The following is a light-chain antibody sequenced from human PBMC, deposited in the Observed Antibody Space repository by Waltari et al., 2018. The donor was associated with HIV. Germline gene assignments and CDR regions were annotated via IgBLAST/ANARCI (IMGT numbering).Light chain of an antibody. Sequence: QSVLTQPPSASGTPGQRVTISCSGSSSNIGSNYVYWFQQLPGTITRLPISKNDHRPSGVPDRFSGSKSGTSASLAISGLRSEDEADYSCVAWDDSLSGLLFGGGTKLTVL. CDR2: KND. V-gene: IGLV1-47*01. J-gene: IGLJ3*02. CDR3: VAWDDSLSGLL. CDR1: SSNIGSNY.